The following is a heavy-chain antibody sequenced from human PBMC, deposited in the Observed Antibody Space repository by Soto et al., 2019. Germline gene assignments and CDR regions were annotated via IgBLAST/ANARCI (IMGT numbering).Heavy chain of an antibody. CDR1: GGSISSSSYY. J-gene: IGHJ4*02. V-gene: IGHV4-39*01. CDR2: IYYSGST. D-gene: IGHD2-15*01. CDR3: ARLNIVVVVAARLGFDY. Sequence: SETLSLTCTVSGGSISSSSYYWGWIRQPPGKGLEWIGSIYYSGSTYYNPSLKSRVTISVDTSKNQFSLKLSSVTAADTAVYYCARLNIVVVVAARLGFDYWGQGTLVTVYS.